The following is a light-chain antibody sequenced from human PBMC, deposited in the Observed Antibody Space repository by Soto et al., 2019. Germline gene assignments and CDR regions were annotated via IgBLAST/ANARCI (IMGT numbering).Light chain of an antibody. CDR1: QSVRTN. V-gene: IGKV3-15*01. CDR2: AAS. CDR3: QQYNNWPPLT. J-gene: IGKJ4*01. Sequence: EVEVTQSPATLSVSLGGRATLSCRASQSVRTNLAWYQQKPGQAPRLLIYAASTRATGIPARFSGSGSGTEFTLTITSLQSEDFAVYYRQQYNNWPPLTFGGGTKVEIK.